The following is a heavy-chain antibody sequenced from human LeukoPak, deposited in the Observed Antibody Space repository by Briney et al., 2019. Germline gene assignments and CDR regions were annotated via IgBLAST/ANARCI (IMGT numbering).Heavy chain of an antibody. D-gene: IGHD1/OR15-1a*01. CDR3: ARAPIPWAEQYYYYYGMDV. CDR1: GGSISSYY. CDR2: IYYSGST. J-gene: IGHJ6*02. V-gene: IGHV4-59*01. Sequence: SETLSLTCTVSGGSISSYYWSWIRQPPGKGLEWIGYIYYSGSTNYNPSLKSRVTISVDTSKNQFSLKLSSVTAADTAVYYCARAPIPWAEQYYYYYGMDVWGQGTTVTVSS.